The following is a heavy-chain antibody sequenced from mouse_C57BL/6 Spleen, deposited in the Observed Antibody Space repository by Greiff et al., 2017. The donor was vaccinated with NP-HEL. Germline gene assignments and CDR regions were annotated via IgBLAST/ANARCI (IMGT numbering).Heavy chain of an antibody. Sequence: QVQLKQPGAELVRPGSSVKLSCKASGYTFTSYWMHWVKQRPIQGLEWIGNIDPSDSETHYNQKFKDKATLTVDKSSSTAYMQLSSLTSEDSAVYYCARLGSSLDYWGQGTTLTVSS. CDR3: ARLGSSLDY. CDR2: IDPSDSET. V-gene: IGHV1-52*01. CDR1: GYTFTSYW. D-gene: IGHD1-1*01. J-gene: IGHJ2*01.